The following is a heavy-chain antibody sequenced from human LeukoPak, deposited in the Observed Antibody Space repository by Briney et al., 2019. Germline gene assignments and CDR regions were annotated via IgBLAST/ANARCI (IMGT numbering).Heavy chain of an antibody. D-gene: IGHD1-1*01. CDR2: IGTAGDT. CDR3: ARVDKERVGGVYYFDY. Sequence: GGSLRLSCAASGCTFSDYGMHWVRQPTGKGLEWVAAIGTAGDTYYTGSVKGRFTISRENAKNSLYLQMNSLRAGDTAVYYCARVDKERVGGVYYFDYWGQGTLVTVSS. CDR1: GCTFSDYG. J-gene: IGHJ4*02. V-gene: IGHV3-13*01.